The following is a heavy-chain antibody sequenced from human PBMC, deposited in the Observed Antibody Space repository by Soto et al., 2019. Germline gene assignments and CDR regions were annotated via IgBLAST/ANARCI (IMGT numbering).Heavy chain of an antibody. J-gene: IGHJ5*02. CDR1: GFSFSDYY. D-gene: IGHD2-2*01. V-gene: IGHV3-11*01. CDR3: ARGACITCSSDDWFDT. CDR2: ISGSGDNI. Sequence: QVQLVESGGGLVKPGGSLRVSCAASGFSFSDYYMTWIRQAPGKGLEWVSYISGSGDNIHYADSVKGRFTISRDNAKNSLYLQMDSQRVEDTAVYYYARGACITCSSDDWFDTWGQGTLVNVYS.